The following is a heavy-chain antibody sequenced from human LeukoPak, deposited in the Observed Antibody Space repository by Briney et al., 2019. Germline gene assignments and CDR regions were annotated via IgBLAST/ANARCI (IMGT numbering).Heavy chain of an antibody. D-gene: IGHD3-3*01. Sequence: SETLSLTRTVSGGSISSYYWSWIRQPPGKGLEWIGYIYYSGSTNYDPSLKSRVTISVDTSKNQFSLKLSSVTAADTAVYYCARGRSYDFWSGYPKYNWFDPWGQGTLVTVSS. CDR2: IYYSGST. CDR3: ARGRSYDFWSGYPKYNWFDP. V-gene: IGHV4-59*01. CDR1: GGSISSYY. J-gene: IGHJ5*02.